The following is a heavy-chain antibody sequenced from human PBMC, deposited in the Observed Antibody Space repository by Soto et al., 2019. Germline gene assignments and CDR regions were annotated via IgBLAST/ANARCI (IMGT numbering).Heavy chain of an antibody. CDR3: ATRPLLPGAP. CDR1: GFTFTGND. V-gene: IGHV3-53*01. D-gene: IGHD3-22*01. J-gene: IGHJ3*01. Sequence: EVQLVESGGGLIQPGGSLRLSCAASGFTFTGNDMNWVRQAPGKGLEWVSLIYSSGSTYYADSVKGRFTISRDNSKNTLDLQMSSLRADDTAVYYCATRPLLPGAPWGQGTMVTVSS. CDR2: IYSSGST.